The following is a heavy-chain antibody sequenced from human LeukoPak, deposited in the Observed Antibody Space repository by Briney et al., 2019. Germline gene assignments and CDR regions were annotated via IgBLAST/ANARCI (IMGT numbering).Heavy chain of an antibody. D-gene: IGHD1-26*01. CDR3: ARGVVGANYYYGMDV. Sequence: ASVKVSCKASGYTFTGYYMHWVRQAPGQGLEWMGWINPNSGDINYAQKFQGRVTMTRDTSISTTYMELSRLRSDDTAVYYCARGVVGANYYYGMDVWGQGTTVTVSS. J-gene: IGHJ6*02. V-gene: IGHV1-2*02. CDR2: INPNSGDI. CDR1: GYTFTGYY.